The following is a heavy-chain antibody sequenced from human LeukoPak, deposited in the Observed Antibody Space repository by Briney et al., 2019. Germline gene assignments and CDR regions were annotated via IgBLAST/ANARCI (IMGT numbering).Heavy chain of an antibody. V-gene: IGHV1-8*02. CDR2: MNPNSGNT. J-gene: IGHJ3*02. CDR3: ARGYYYGSGSYYKNDAFDI. CDR1: GYTFTSYD. D-gene: IGHD3-10*01. Sequence: ASVKVSCKASGYTFTSYDINWVRQATGQGLEWMGWMNPNSGNTGYAQKFQGRVTMTRNTPISTAYMELSSLRSEDTAVYYCARGYYYGSGSYYKNDAFDIWGQGTMVTVSS.